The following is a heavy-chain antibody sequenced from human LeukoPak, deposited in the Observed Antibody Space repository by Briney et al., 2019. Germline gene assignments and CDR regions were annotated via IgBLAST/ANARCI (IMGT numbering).Heavy chain of an antibody. CDR2: TRDKANSYTT. CDR3: SIGDTVNGRACDI. CDR1: GFTFTDHC. V-gene: IGHV3-72*01. J-gene: IGHJ3*02. Sequence: GGSLRPSCAVAGFTFTDHCLDWVPQAPGKGLEWIGRTRDKANSYTTDYAASVKGRFTISRDDSKNSLYLQMNSLKTEDTAVYYCSIGDTVNGRACDIWGRENSDTVSS. D-gene: IGHD4-17*01.